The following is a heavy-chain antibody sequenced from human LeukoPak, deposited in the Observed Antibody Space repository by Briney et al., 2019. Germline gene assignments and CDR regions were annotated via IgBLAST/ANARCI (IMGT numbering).Heavy chain of an antibody. CDR2: ISWNSGSI. Sequence: GGSLRLSCAASGFTFDDYAMHWVRQAPGKGLEWVSGISWNSGSIGYADSVKGRFTISRDNAKNSLYLQMNSLRAEDTALYYCAKGGYYYDSSGYYKFDYWGQGTLVTVSS. CDR3: AKGGYYYDSSGYYKFDY. V-gene: IGHV3-9*01. CDR1: GFTFDDYA. D-gene: IGHD3-22*01. J-gene: IGHJ4*02.